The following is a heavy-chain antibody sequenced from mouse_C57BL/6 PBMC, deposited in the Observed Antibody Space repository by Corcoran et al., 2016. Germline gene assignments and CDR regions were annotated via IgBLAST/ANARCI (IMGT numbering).Heavy chain of an antibody. J-gene: IGHJ3*01. V-gene: IGHV3-6*01. CDR2: ISYDGSN. D-gene: IGHD3-2*02. CDR3: AIGSSEFAY. Sequence: DVQLQESGPGLVKPSQSLSLTCSVTGYSITSGYYWNWIRQFPGNKLEWMGYISYDGSNNYNPSLKNRISITRDTSKNQFFLKLNSVTTEDTPTYYGAIGSSEFAYWGQGTLVTVSA. CDR1: GYSITSGYY.